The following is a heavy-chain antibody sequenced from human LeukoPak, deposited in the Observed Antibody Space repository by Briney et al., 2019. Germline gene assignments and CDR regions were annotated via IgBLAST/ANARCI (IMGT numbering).Heavy chain of an antibody. CDR1: GYLFTDYW. J-gene: IGHJ4*02. CDR2: IYPGDSDT. CDR3: TRPNTSGPFDH. V-gene: IGHV5-51*01. D-gene: IGHD6-19*01. Sequence: GESLKISFKGSGYLFTDYWIAWVRQMPGKGLEWMGIIYPGDSDTRYSPSFQGQVTISADRSITTAYLQWSRLKASDTALYYCTRPNTSGPFDHWGQGTLVPVSS.